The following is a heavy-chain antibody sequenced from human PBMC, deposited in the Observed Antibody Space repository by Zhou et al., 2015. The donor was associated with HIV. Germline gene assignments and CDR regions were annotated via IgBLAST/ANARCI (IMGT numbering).Heavy chain of an antibody. J-gene: IGHJ2*01. CDR3: ARDRGAARPDWRYFDL. V-gene: IGHV1-69*06. D-gene: IGHD6-6*01. CDR2: IIPMFGTV. Sequence: QVQLVQSGAEVKKPGSSVKVSCKASGGTFSSYAISWVRQAPGQGLEWMGGIIPMFGTVRYAQKFQGRVTLTADRSTNTAYMEMRSLRSDDTAVYYCARDRGAARPDWRYFDLWGRGTLVSVSS. CDR1: GGTFSSYA.